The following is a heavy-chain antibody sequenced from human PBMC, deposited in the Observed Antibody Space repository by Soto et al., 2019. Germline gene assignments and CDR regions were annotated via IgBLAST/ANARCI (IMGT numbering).Heavy chain of an antibody. V-gene: IGHV3-11*05. Sequence: QVQLVESGGGLVKPGWSLRLSCVASGFTFSNHYMSWIRQAPGKGLESLSYISGSSSDTNYADSVKGRVTISRDNAKNSVDLQMNSLRAEDTAVYYCATGPRWLGDWGQGTLVIVSS. D-gene: IGHD3-10*01. CDR1: GFTFSNHY. CDR3: ATGPRWLGD. J-gene: IGHJ4*02. CDR2: ISGSSSDT.